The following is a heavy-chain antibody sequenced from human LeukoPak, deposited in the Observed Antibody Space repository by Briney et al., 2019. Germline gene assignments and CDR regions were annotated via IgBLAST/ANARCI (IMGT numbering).Heavy chain of an antibody. CDR3: ARGGDSSTYYLLDAFDI. D-gene: IGHD3-22*01. J-gene: IGHJ3*02. V-gene: IGHV4-34*01. CDR2: INHSGST. Sequence: PSETLSLTCAVYGGSFSGYYWSWIRQPPGKGLEWIGEINHSGSTNYNPSLKSRVTISVDTSKNRFSLKLSSVTAADTAVYYCARGGDSSTYYLLDAFDIWGQGTMVTVSS. CDR1: GGSFSGYY.